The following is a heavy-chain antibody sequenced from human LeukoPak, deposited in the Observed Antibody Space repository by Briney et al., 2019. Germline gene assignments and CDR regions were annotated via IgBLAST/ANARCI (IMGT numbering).Heavy chain of an antibody. CDR1: GFTFSTYW. CDR3: ARENSGSYYQFDC. CDR2: IKQDGSEK. Sequence: GGSLRLSCAASGFTFSTYWMGWVRQAPGKGLEWVANIKQDGSEKYSVDSVKGRFTISRDNAKNSLYLQMNSLRPEDTAVYYCARENSGSYYQFDCWGQGTLVTVSS. D-gene: IGHD1-26*01. J-gene: IGHJ4*02. V-gene: IGHV3-7*01.